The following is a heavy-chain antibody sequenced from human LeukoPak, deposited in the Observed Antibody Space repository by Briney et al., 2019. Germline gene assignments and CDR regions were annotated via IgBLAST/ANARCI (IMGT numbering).Heavy chain of an antibody. CDR3: AKGAEEGVVITAVYYYYMDV. Sequence: AGGSLRLSCVTSGFTFRNHGMSWVRQAPGKGLEWVSTISGSGYNTYYADSVKGRFTISRDSSKNTLFLQMNGLRAEDTAVYYCAKGAEEGVVITAVYYYYMDVWGKGTTVTISS. D-gene: IGHD3-22*01. V-gene: IGHV3-23*01. CDR1: GFTFRNHG. CDR2: ISGSGYNT. J-gene: IGHJ6*03.